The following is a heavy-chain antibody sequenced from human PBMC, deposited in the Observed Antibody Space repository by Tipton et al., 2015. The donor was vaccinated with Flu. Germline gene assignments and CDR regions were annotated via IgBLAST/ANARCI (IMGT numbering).Heavy chain of an antibody. CDR3: AKFAEGSGYWSTAYYYMDV. V-gene: IGHV3-48*04. J-gene: IGHJ6*03. Sequence: SLRPSCAASGFTLSSYSMNWVRQAPGKGLEWLSYISSSSTTIHYADSVKGRFTVSRDNAKNSLYLQINSLRVEDTAMYYCAKFAEGSGYWSTAYYYMDVWGEGTTVIVSS. CDR1: GFTLSSYS. D-gene: IGHD3-22*01. CDR2: ISSSSTTI.